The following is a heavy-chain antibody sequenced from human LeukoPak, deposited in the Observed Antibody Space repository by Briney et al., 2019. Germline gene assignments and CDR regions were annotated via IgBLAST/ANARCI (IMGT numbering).Heavy chain of an antibody. D-gene: IGHD3-3*01. CDR2: ISSSSSYI. CDR1: GFTFSSYS. CDR3: ARVDWYYDFWSGYYGGYYFDY. J-gene: IGHJ4*02. V-gene: IGHV3-21*01. Sequence: GGSLRLSCAASGFTFSSYSMNWVRQAPGKGLEWVSSISSSSSYIYYADSVKGRFTISRDNAKNSLYLQMNRLRAEDTAVYYCARVDWYYDFWSGYYGGYYFDYWGQGTLVTVSS.